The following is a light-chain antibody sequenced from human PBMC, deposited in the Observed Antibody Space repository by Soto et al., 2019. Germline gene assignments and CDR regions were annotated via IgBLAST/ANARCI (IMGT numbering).Light chain of an antibody. J-gene: IGKJ1*01. CDR2: AAS. CDR3: QQSYSSPPT. CDR1: QSISNH. V-gene: IGKV1-39*01. Sequence: DIQMTQSPSSLSASVEDRVIITCRASQSISNHLNWYQQKPGKAPKLLIFAASSLQSGVPSRFSGSRSGPDFTLTISSLQPEDFATYYCQQSYSSPPTFGKGPRWISN.